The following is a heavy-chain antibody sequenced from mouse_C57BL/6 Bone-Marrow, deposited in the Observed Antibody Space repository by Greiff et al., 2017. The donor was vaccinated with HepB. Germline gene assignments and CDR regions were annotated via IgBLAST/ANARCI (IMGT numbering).Heavy chain of an antibody. CDR1: GYTFTNYW. J-gene: IGHJ2*01. CDR3: ARWNYGSSYNYFDY. CDR2: IYPGGGYT. D-gene: IGHD1-1*01. V-gene: IGHV1-63*01. Sequence: VKLVESGAELVRPGTSVKMSCKASGYTFTNYWIGWAKQRPGHGLAWIGDIYPGGGYTNYNEKFKGKATLTADKSSSTAYMQFSSLTSEDSAIYYCARWNYGSSYNYFDYWGQGTTLTVSS.